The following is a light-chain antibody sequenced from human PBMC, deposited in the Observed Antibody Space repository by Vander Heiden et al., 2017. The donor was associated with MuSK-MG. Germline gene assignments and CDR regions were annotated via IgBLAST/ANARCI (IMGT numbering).Light chain of an antibody. CDR2: GKN. Sequence: SSELTQDPAVSVALGQTVRITCQGDSLRSYYASWYQQKPGQAPVLVSYGKNNRPSGIPDRFSGSSSGNTASLTITGAQAEDEADYYCNSRDSSGNPQIGGGTKLTVL. CDR3: NSRDSSGNPQ. J-gene: IGLJ2*01. CDR1: SLRSYY. V-gene: IGLV3-19*01.